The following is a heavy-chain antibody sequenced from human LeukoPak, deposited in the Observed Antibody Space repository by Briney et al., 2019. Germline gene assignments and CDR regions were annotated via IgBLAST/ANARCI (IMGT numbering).Heavy chain of an antibody. CDR2: ISGSGGST. CDR1: GXTFSSYA. J-gene: IGHJ4*02. CDR3: AKAQRLTYSSGD. Sequence: GGSLRLSCAASGXTFSSYAMSWVRQAPGKGLEWVSAISGSGGSTYYADSVKGRFTISRDNSKNTLSLQMNSLRAEDTAVYYCAKAQRLTYSSGDWGQGTLVTVSS. V-gene: IGHV3-23*01. D-gene: IGHD6-19*01.